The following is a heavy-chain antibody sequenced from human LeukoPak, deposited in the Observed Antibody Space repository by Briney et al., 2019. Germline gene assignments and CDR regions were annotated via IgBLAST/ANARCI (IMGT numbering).Heavy chain of an antibody. J-gene: IGHJ4*02. CDR1: GASISGYW. V-gene: IGHV4-59*10. CDR2: MYTDGDT. D-gene: IGHD2-15*01. Sequence: PSETLSLTCDVSGASISGYWWSWIRQPAGKGLEWVGRMYTDGDTNYNPALKSRVTVSVDTSKNLFYLKLISVTAADTAVYYCARAAAGCGGTCPFDSWGQGTLVTVSS. CDR3: ARAAAGCGGTCPFDS.